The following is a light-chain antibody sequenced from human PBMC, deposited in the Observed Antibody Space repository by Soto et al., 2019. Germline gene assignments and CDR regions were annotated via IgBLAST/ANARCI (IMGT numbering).Light chain of an antibody. CDR2: WAS. J-gene: IGKJ4*01. CDR3: QQYYTIPLT. V-gene: IGKV4-1*01. CDR1: QSGVYSSDNKNY. Sequence: EIVMTQSPDSLAVALGDRGTISCRSSQSGVYSSDNKNYLVWYQQKPGQPPKLLIYWASTREFGVPDRFSGSGSGTDFTLTISSLQAEDVAVYYCQQYYTIPLTFGGGTKVDIK.